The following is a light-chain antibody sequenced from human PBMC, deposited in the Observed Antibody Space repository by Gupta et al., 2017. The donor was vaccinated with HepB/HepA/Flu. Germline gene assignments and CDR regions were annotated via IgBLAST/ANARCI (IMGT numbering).Light chain of an antibody. CDR3: SSHAGITTG. CDR1: SSDVGAYNY. V-gene: IGLV2-8*01. J-gene: IGLJ1*01. CDR2: EVN. Sequence: QSALTQPPSASGSPGQSVTISCTGTSSDVGAYNYVSWHQQHPGKAPKVIIYEVNKRPSGVPDRFSGSKSGNTASLTVSGLQAEDEADYYCSSHAGITTGFGSGTQVIVI.